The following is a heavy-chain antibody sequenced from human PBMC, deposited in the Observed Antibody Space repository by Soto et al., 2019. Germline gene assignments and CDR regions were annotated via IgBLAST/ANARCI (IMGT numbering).Heavy chain of an antibody. J-gene: IGHJ4*02. CDR3: XXXXXXXXXEQPYYFDY. CDR1: GFTFSNYA. Sequence: EVELLDSGGGLVQPGGSLRLSCAASGFTFSNYAMTWVRQGPGKGLEWVSGISGSGGRSYYADSVKGRFTISRDNSKXTXYXXXXXXXXXXXXXXXXXXXXXXXXXEQPYYFDYWGQGTLVTVSS. D-gene: IGHD6-13*01. V-gene: IGHV3-23*01. CDR2: ISGSGGRS.